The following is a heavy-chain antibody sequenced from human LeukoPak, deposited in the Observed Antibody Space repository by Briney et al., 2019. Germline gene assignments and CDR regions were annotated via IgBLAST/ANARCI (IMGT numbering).Heavy chain of an antibody. V-gene: IGHV3-23*01. CDR3: AKRGVVIRVILVGFHKEAYYFDS. CDR1: GITLSNYG. D-gene: IGHD3-22*01. CDR2: ISDTGGRT. J-gene: IGHJ4*02. Sequence: GGSLRLSCAVSGITLSNYGMTWVRQAPGKGLEWVAGISDTGGRTNYADSVKGRFTISRDNPKNTLYLQMNSLRAEDTAMYFCAKRGVVIRVILVGFHKEAYYFDSWGQGALVTVSS.